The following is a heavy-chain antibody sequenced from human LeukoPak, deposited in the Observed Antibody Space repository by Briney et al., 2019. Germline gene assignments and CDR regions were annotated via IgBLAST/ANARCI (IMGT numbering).Heavy chain of an antibody. CDR1: GYTFTSYG. V-gene: IGHV1-18*01. CDR2: ISAYNGNT. Sequence: ALVKVSCKASGYTFTSYGISWVRQAPGQGLEWMGWISAYNGNTNYAQKLQGRVTMTTDTSTSTAYMELRSLRSDDTAVYCCARDFREGPVDYWGQGTLVTVSS. J-gene: IGHJ4*02. CDR3: ARDFREGPVDY.